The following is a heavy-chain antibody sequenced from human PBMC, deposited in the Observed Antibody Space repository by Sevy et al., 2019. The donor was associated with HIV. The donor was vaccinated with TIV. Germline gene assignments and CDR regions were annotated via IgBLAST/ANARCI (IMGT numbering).Heavy chain of an antibody. CDR3: ARGGPKYYDFWSGYPPFDY. Sequence: GGSLRLSCAASGFTFSSYSMNWVRQAPGKGLEWVSYISSSSSTIYYADSVKGRFTISRDNVKNSLYLQMNSLRDEDTAVYYCARGGPKYYDFWSGYPPFDYWAQGTLVTVSS. CDR1: GFTFSSYS. J-gene: IGHJ4*02. D-gene: IGHD3-3*01. CDR2: ISSSSSTI. V-gene: IGHV3-48*02.